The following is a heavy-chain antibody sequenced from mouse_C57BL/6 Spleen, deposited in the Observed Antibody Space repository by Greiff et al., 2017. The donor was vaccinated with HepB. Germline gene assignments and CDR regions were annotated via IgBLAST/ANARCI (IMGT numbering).Heavy chain of an antibody. V-gene: IGHV1-66*01. Sequence: VQLQQSGPELVKPGASVKISCKASGYSFTSYYIHWVKQRPGQGLEWIGWIYPGSGNTKYNEKFKGKATLTADTSSSTAYMQLSSLTSEDSAVYYCARRGEITTVVATEWYFDVWGTGTTVTVSS. D-gene: IGHD1-1*01. CDR3: ARRGEITTVVATEWYFDV. CDR1: GYSFTSYY. CDR2: IYPGSGNT. J-gene: IGHJ1*03.